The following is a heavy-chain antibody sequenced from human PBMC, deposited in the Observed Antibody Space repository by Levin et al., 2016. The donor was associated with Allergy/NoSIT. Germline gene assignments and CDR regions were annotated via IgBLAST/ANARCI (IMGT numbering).Heavy chain of an antibody. D-gene: IGHD2-2*02. V-gene: IGHV3-11*06. CDR3: ATSPPYTASFDD. CDR2: ITPTSSST. J-gene: IGHJ4*02. CDR1: GFTFSDHY. Sequence: GESLKISCAASGFTFSDHYMSWIRQAPGKGLEWLSYITPTSSSTNYIDSVKGRFTISRDNAKNSLFLQMNNLKGEDTAVYYCATSPPYTASFDDWGPGTLVTVSS.